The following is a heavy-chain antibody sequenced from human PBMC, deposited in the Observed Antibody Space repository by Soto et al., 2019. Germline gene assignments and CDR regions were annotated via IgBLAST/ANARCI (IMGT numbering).Heavy chain of an antibody. CDR2: ISAYNGNT. CDR1: GYTFTSYG. V-gene: IGHV1-18*01. D-gene: IGHD2-15*01. Sequence: QVQLVQSGAEVKKPGASVKVSCKASGYTFTSYGISWVRQAPGQGLEWMGWISAYNGNTNYAQKRQGRVTMTTDTPTSTADMELRSLRSDDTAVYYCAIDWDCSGGSCYGFLDYWGQGSLVSVSS. J-gene: IGHJ4*02. CDR3: AIDWDCSGGSCYGFLDY.